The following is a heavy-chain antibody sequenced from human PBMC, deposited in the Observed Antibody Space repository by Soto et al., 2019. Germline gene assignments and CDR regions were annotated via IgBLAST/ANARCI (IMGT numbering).Heavy chain of an antibody. CDR3: VRDGLLGWDGMEV. CDR1: VFTFSDYH. D-gene: IGHD3-10*01. CDR2: ISSSGDTI. Sequence: PGGSLRLSCAASVFTFSDYHMTLIRQAPGTGLEWVSDISSSGDTIYYSDSVKGRFTISRDNAKNSLSLQMNSLRAEDTAVYYCVRDGLLGWDGMEVWGQGTTVTVSS. J-gene: IGHJ6*02. V-gene: IGHV3-11*01.